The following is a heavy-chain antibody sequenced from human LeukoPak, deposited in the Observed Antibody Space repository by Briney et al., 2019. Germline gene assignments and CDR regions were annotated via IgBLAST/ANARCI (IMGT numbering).Heavy chain of an antibody. CDR3: AKETYTVTTYYFDY. CDR2: INSDRSST. V-gene: IGHV3-74*01. J-gene: IGHJ4*02. D-gene: IGHD4-17*01. CDR1: GFTFSSYW. Sequence: GGSLRLSCAASGFTFSSYWMHWVRQAPGKGLVWVSRINSDRSSTSYADSVKGRFTISRDNAKNTLYLQMNSLRAEDTAVYYCAKETYTVTTYYFDYWGQGTLVTVSS.